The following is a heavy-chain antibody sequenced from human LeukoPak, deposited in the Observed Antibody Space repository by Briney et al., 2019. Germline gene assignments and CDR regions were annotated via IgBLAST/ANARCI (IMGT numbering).Heavy chain of an antibody. D-gene: IGHD3-3*01. CDR2: TKPEGSEK. CDR1: ASTFTTFW. J-gene: IGHJ6*02. V-gene: IGHV3-7*05. Sequence: PGGPLRLSCAASASTFTTFWTSWVRQAPGKGLKWVAITKPEGSEKYYVYSVKALFTISRDNAKNSLYLQMTSLRAEDTAVYYCTRDASGETASGPRMDVWGQGTTVIVSS. CDR3: TRDASGETASGPRMDV.